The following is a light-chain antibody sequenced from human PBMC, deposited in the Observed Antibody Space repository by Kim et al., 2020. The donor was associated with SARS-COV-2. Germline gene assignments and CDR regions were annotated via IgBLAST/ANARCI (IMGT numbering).Light chain of an antibody. CDR1: QSVGSSL. V-gene: IGKV3-20*01. Sequence: SSPRDRAPLPRRASQSVGSSLLAWYQRKPGQAPRLLIYEAFKRVAGIPDRFSGSGSGTDFTLTISRPEPEDFAMYYCQQYGSTPYTFGQGTKLEI. CDR3: QQYGSTPYT. J-gene: IGKJ2*01. CDR2: EAF.